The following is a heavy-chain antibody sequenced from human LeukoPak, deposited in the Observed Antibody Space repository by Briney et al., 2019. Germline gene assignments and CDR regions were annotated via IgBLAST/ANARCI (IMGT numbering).Heavy chain of an antibody. CDR2: ISGRGGST. CDR3: AKTRLPSIAVAGTVYFQH. D-gene: IGHD6-19*01. Sequence: GGSLRLSCAASGFTFGSYAMNWVRQAPGKGLEWVSAISGRGGSTYYPDSVKGRFTISRDNSKNTLYLQMNSLRAEDTAVYYCAKTRLPSIAVAGTVYFQHWGQGTLVTVSS. J-gene: IGHJ1*01. V-gene: IGHV3-23*01. CDR1: GFTFGSYA.